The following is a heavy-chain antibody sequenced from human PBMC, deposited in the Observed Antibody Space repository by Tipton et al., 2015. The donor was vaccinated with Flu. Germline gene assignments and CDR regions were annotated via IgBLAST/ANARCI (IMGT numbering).Heavy chain of an antibody. V-gene: IGHV4-4*07. J-gene: IGHJ4*02. Sequence: TLSLTCTVSGGSISNYYWSWIRQPAGKGLEWIGRIYTTGDTNYNPSLESRVTISVDTSKKQFSLKLKSMTAADTAVYYCAREFLFFGELSTAYYFDSWGQGTLVTVSS. CDR3: AREFLFFGELSTAYYFDS. CDR1: GGSISNYY. D-gene: IGHD3-16*01. CDR2: IYTTGDT.